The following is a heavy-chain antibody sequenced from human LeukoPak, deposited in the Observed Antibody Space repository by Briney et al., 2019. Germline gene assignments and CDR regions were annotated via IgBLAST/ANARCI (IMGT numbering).Heavy chain of an antibody. CDR1: GFTFSSYA. V-gene: IGHV3-23*01. CDR2: ISGSGGST. J-gene: IGHJ4*02. Sequence: GGSLRLSCAASGFTFSSYAMSWVRQAPGKGLEWVSAISGSGGSTYYADSVKGRFTISRDNSKNTLYLQMNSLGAEDTTVYYCAKAAESIVVVPAAFDYWGQGTLVTVSS. CDR3: AKAAESIVVVPAAFDY. D-gene: IGHD2-2*01.